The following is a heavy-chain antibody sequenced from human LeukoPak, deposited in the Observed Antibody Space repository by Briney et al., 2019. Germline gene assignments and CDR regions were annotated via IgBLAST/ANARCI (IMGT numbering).Heavy chain of an antibody. CDR2: IFYSGST. V-gene: IGHV4-39*07. CDR3: ARYYDSSGYYYEYPYNWFDP. J-gene: IGHJ5*02. CDR1: GGSISTSNYY. Sequence: SETLSLTCTVSGGSISTSNYYWGWIRQPPGKGLEWIGNIFYSGSTYYSPSLKSRVTISLDTSRNQFSLKLSSVTAADTAVYYCARYYDSSGYYYEYPYNWFDPWGQGTLVTVSS. D-gene: IGHD3-22*01.